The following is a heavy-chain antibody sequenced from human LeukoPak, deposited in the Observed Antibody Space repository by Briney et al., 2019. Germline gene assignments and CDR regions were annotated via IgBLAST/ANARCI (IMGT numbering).Heavy chain of an antibody. CDR3: ARGGYQLLHY. V-gene: IGHV1-18*01. J-gene: IGHJ4*01. CDR1: GYTFTRFA. CDR2: ISAYTGDT. D-gene: IGHD1-26*01. Sequence: ASVRVSCKASGYTFTRFAFTWVRQAPGQGLEWMGWISAYTGDTHYAQNLQGRVTMTTDTSTNTASLELRSLRSDDTAVYYRARGGYQLLHYWGQGTLVTVSS.